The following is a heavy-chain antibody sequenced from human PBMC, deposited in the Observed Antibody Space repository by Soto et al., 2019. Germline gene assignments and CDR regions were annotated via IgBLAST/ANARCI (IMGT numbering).Heavy chain of an antibody. Sequence: PSETLSLTCAVYGGSFSGYYWSWIRQPPGKGLEWIGEINHSGSTNYNPSLKSRVTISVDTSKNQFSLKLSSVTAADTAVYYCARDRIAAAGLTYYYYYYGMDVWGQGTTVTVSS. D-gene: IGHD6-13*01. V-gene: IGHV4-34*01. CDR1: GGSFSGYY. J-gene: IGHJ6*02. CDR3: ARDRIAAAGLTYYYYYYGMDV. CDR2: INHSGST.